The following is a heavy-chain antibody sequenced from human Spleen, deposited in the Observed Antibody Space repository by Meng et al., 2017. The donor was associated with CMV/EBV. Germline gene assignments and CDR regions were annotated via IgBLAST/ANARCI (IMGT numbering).Heavy chain of an antibody. J-gene: IGHJ6*02. CDR1: GFTFSSYW. Sequence: GESLKISCAASGFTFSSYWMSWVRQAPGKGLEWVANIKQDGSEKYYVDSVKGRFTISRDNAKNSLYLQMNNLRAEDTAVYYCARDTPRPYMNWRYYGMDVWGQGTTVTVSS. CDR2: IKQDGSEK. CDR3: ARDTPRPYMNWRYYGMDV. V-gene: IGHV3-7*01. D-gene: IGHD1-1*01.